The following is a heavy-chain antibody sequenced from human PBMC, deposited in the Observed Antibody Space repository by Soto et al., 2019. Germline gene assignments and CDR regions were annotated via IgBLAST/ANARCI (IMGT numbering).Heavy chain of an antibody. Sequence: SETLSLTCTASGGSITSSSYYWGWIRQPPGKGLEWIGRIYYSGRSYYNPSLKSRVTMSVDTSKNQFSLTLNSVTAADAAVYYCARQRTTVVTQAYFDHWGQGTLVTVSS. J-gene: IGHJ4*02. CDR2: IYYSGRS. V-gene: IGHV4-39*01. CDR1: GGSITSSSYY. D-gene: IGHD4-17*01. CDR3: ARQRTTVVTQAYFDH.